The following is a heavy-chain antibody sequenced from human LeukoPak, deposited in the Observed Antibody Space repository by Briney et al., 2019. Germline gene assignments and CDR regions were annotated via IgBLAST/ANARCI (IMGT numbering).Heavy chain of an antibody. CDR3: AREAYDYGDDSREPNFDY. CDR1: GYTFTGYY. J-gene: IGHJ4*02. V-gene: IGHV1-2*02. D-gene: IGHD4-17*01. CDR2: INPNSGGT. Sequence: GASVKVSCKASGYTFTGYYMHWVRQAPGQGLEWMGWINPNSGGTNYAQKFQGRVTMTRDTSISTAYMELSRLRSDDTAVYCCAREAYDYGDDSREPNFDYWGQGTLVTVSS.